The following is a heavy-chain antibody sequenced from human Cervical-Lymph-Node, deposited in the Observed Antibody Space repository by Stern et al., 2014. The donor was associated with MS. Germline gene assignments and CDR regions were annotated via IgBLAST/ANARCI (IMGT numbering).Heavy chain of an antibody. D-gene: IGHD2-21*02. V-gene: IGHV1-24*01. Sequence: HVQLVQSGAEVKKPGASVKVSCKVSGYTLTEMSMHWVRQAPGKVLEWMGGYDPQHGETVYAQKIQGRVTMAEDRSTDTAYMELTSLRSDDTAVYYCATHRGRVTYYYGLDVWGQGTTVTVSS. J-gene: IGHJ6*02. CDR3: ATHRGRVTYYYGLDV. CDR1: GYTLTEMS. CDR2: YDPQHGET.